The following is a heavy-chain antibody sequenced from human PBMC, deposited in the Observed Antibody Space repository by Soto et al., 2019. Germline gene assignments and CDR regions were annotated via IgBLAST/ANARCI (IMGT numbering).Heavy chain of an antibody. D-gene: IGHD1-26*01. J-gene: IGHJ4*02. CDR2: IYYDGSNT. CDR3: AQNGGSNTAPRHY. CDR1: GFTFESHG. Sequence: GGSLRLSCAASGFTFESHGMHWARQAPGKGLEWVALIYYDGSNTYYGESVKGRFTTSRDNSKNMLYLQMNSIRVEDTGVYYYAQNGGSNTAPRHYWGEGTLVTVSS. V-gene: IGHV3-33*01.